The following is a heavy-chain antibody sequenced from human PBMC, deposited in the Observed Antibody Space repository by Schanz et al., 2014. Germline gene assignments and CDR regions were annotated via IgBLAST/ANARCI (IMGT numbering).Heavy chain of an antibody. CDR3: AGAAYCRGAGCALYYALDV. Sequence: EVQLVESGGCLIQPGGSLRLSCAASGFTVSSIYMNWVRQAPGKGLEWVSVIYNGGGGRTYYADSEKGRFTISSDNSKNTVFLQMNSLRAEDTGVYYCAGAAYCRGAGCALYYALDVWGQGTTVTVSS. CDR1: GFTVSSIY. CDR2: IYNGGGGRT. V-gene: IGHV3-53*01. D-gene: IGHD2-15*01. J-gene: IGHJ6*02.